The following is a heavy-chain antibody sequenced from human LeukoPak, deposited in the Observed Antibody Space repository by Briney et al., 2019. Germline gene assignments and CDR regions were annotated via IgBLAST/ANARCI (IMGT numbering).Heavy chain of an antibody. Sequence: SETLSLTCAVYGGSFSGYYWSWIRQPPGKGLEWIGEINHSGSTNYNPSLKSRVTISVDTSKNQFSLKLSFVTAADTAVYYCAKPTVVTRYWYFDLWGRGTLVTVSS. V-gene: IGHV4-34*01. J-gene: IGHJ2*01. CDR3: AKPTVVTRYWYFDL. CDR1: GGSFSGYY. D-gene: IGHD4-23*01. CDR2: INHSGST.